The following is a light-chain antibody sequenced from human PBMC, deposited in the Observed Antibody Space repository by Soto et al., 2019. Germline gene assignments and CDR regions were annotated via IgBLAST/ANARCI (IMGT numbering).Light chain of an antibody. CDR3: QQRYNWPLT. Sequence: VLTQSPGTLSLSPGETAYLSCRASQNVDTSLAWYQQRPGRAPRLLMSEASRRAAGIPARFSGTGSGTDFTLIINSLEPEDVAVYYCQQRYNWPLTFGAGTRVEI. J-gene: IGKJ4*01. V-gene: IGKV3-11*01. CDR1: QNVDTS. CDR2: EAS.